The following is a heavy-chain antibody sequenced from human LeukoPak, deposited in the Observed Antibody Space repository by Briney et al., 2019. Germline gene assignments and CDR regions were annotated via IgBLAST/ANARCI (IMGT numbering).Heavy chain of an antibody. CDR1: GFTFSSYS. CDR2: ISSSSSTI. D-gene: IGHD3-9*01. Sequence: GGSLRLSCAASGFTFSSYSMNWVRQAPGKGLEWVSYISSSSSTIYYADSVKGRFTISRDNAKNSLYLQMNSLRAEDTAVYYCARSLRYFDWLPIDYWGQGTLVTVSS. J-gene: IGHJ4*02. V-gene: IGHV3-48*01. CDR3: ARSLRYFDWLPIDY.